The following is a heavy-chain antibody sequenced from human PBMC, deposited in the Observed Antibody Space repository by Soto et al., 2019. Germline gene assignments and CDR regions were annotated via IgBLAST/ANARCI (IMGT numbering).Heavy chain of an antibody. CDR2: INPGNSNT. CDR3: ASYSHCDGGNCPMGGFDM. CDR1: GYGFIIHW. J-gene: IGHJ3*02. Sequence: PGESLKISCKGSGYGFIIHWVAWLRKMPGKGLEWVGIINPGNSNTMYSPSFQGQVTISADTALSTTYLQWDTLKPPDTAIYFCASYSHCDGGNCPMGGFDMWGQGAMVTVSS. V-gene: IGHV5-51*01. D-gene: IGHD2-15*01.